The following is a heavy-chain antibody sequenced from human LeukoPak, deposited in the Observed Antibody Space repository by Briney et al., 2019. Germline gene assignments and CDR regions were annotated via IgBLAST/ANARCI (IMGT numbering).Heavy chain of an antibody. J-gene: IGHJ4*02. Sequence: GGSLRLSCAASGFPLSRSAMSWVHQAPGKGLEWVSNISGSGSGGSTYYADSVKGRFTISRDNSKNTLYLQMNSLRAEDTAVYYCAKSGYNRFDYWGQGTLVTVSS. CDR2: ISGSGSGGST. CDR3: AKSGYNRFDY. CDR1: GFPLSRSA. V-gene: IGHV3-23*01. D-gene: IGHD5-24*01.